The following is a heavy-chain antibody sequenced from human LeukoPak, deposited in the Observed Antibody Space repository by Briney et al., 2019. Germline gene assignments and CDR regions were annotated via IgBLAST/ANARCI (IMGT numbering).Heavy chain of an antibody. J-gene: IGHJ4*02. Sequence: TGGSPRLSCVASGFTFSGFAMHWVRQPPGKGLEWLAVTSYDGSDKYYADSVRGRFAISRDNSKNTVYLQLNSPRPEDTATYYCTRGDYRNYKNYPFDSWGQGTLVTVSS. CDR3: TRGDYRNYKNYPFDS. CDR2: TSYDGSDK. D-gene: IGHD5-24*01. V-gene: IGHV3-30*03. CDR1: GFTFSGFA.